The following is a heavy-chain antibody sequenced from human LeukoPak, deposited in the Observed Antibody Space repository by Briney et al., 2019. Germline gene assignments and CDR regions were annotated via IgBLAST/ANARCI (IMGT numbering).Heavy chain of an antibody. CDR2: ISSSSSTI. V-gene: IGHV3-48*03. Sequence: GGSLRLSCAASGFTFISFEMNWVRQAPGKGLEWISYISSSSSTIYYADSVKGRFTISRDNAKNSLYLQMDSLRAEDTAVYYCMAESSSPWEGYWGQGTLVTVSS. J-gene: IGHJ4*02. CDR3: MAESSSPWEGY. CDR1: GFTFISFE. D-gene: IGHD6-6*01.